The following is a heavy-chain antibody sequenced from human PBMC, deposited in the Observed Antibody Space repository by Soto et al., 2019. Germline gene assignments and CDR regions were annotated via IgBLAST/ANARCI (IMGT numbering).Heavy chain of an antibody. Sequence: SQTLSLTCTVSGGSISSCYWSLIRQPPGKGLEWIGYIYYSGSTNYNPSLKRRVTISVATSKNQFSLKLSSVTAADTAGYYCARDYGSCFDFWGQGTLVTVSS. V-gene: IGHV4-59*12. CDR1: GGSISSCY. D-gene: IGHD3-10*01. CDR3: ARDYGSCFDF. CDR2: IYYSGST. J-gene: IGHJ4*02.